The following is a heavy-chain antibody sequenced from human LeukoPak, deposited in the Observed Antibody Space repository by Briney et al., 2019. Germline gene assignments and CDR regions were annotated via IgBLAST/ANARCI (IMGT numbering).Heavy chain of an antibody. CDR3: ARRGSGLPCDY. J-gene: IGHJ4*02. Sequence: GASVRVSCKASGYTFTSYDINWVRQATGQGLEWMGWMNPNSGNTGYAQKFQGRVAMTRNTSISTVYMELSSLRSEDTAVYYCARRGSGLPCDYWGQGTLVTVSS. CDR2: MNPNSGNT. CDR1: GYTFTSYD. V-gene: IGHV1-8*01. D-gene: IGHD3/OR15-3a*01.